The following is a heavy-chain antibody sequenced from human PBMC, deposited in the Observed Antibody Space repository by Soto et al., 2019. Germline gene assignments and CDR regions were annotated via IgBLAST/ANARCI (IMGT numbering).Heavy chain of an antibody. D-gene: IGHD2-15*01. Sequence: QVQLVESGGGVVQPGRSLRLSCAASGFTFSSYAMHWVRQAPGKGLEWVAVISYDGSNKYYTDSVKGRFTISRDNSKNTLYLQMNSLRAEDTAVYYCASQRVVVAATTVDYWGQGTPVTVSS. CDR1: GFTFSSYA. V-gene: IGHV3-30-3*01. J-gene: IGHJ4*02. CDR3: ASQRVVVAATTVDY. CDR2: ISYDGSNK.